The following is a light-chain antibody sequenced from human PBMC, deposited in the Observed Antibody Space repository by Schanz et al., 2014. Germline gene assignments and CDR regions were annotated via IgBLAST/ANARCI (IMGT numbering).Light chain of an antibody. CDR3: QQYHNRYT. CDR2: GAS. CDR1: QSVSSSY. V-gene: IGKV3D-7*01. J-gene: IGKJ2*01. Sequence: PGERVTLSCRASQSVSSSYLTWYQQKPGQAPRLLISGASTRATGIPARFSGSGSGTDFTLTISSLQSEDFAVYYCQQYHNRYTFGQGTKLEIK.